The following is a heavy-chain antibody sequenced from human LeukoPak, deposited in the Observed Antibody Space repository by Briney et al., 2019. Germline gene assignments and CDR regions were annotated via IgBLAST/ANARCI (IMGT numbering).Heavy chain of an antibody. V-gene: IGHV5-51*01. Sequence: GGALKISCKGSGCIFTTYWIAWVRQMPGKGLEWMGIIYPGDSDTRYSPSFQGQVTISADKSISTTYLQWSSLKASDTAMYYCARHPSSHWFDPWGQGTLVTVSS. CDR3: ARHPSSHWFDP. J-gene: IGHJ5*02. CDR1: GCIFTTYW. CDR2: IYPGDSDT.